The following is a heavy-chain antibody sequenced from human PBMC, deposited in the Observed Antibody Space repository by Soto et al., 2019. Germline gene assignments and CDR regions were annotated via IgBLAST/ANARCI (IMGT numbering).Heavy chain of an antibody. Sequence: SVKVSCKASGGTFSSYAISWVRQAPGQGLEWMGGIIPIFGTANYAQKFQGRVTITADESTSTAYMELSSLRSEDTAVYYCARGTVTTDYYYGMDVWGQGTTVTGLL. CDR1: GGTFSSYA. V-gene: IGHV1-69*13. CDR2: IIPIFGTA. D-gene: IGHD4-17*01. J-gene: IGHJ6*02. CDR3: ARGTVTTDYYYGMDV.